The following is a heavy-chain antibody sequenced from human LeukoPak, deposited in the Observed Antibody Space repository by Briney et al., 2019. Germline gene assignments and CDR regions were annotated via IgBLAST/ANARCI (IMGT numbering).Heavy chain of an antibody. J-gene: IGHJ4*02. V-gene: IGHV4-39*01. CDR2: IYYSGST. CDR1: GGAISSSSYY. Sequence: PSETLSLTCTVSGGAISSSSYYWGWIRQPPGKGLEWIGSIYYSGSTYYNPSLKSRVTISVGTSKNQFSLKLSSVTAADTAVYYSASGSYKDPIDYWGQGTLVTVSS. D-gene: IGHD1-26*01. CDR3: ASGSYKDPIDY.